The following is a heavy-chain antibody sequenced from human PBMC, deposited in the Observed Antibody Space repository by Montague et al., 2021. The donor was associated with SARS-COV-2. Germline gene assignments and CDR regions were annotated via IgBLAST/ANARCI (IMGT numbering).Heavy chain of an antibody. CDR1: GGSISSSSYY. J-gene: IGHJ3*02. D-gene: IGHD3-22*01. Sequence: SETLSLTCTVSGGSISSSSYYWGWIRQPPGKGLEWIGSIYYSGSTYYNPSLKSRVTISVDTSKNQSYLKLSSVTAADTAVYYCASPMYYYDSSGSDAFDIWGQGTMVTVSS. CDR3: ASPMYYYDSSGSDAFDI. CDR2: IYYSGST. V-gene: IGHV4-39*01.